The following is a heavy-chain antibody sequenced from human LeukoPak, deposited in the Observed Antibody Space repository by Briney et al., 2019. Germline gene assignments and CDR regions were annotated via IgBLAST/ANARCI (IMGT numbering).Heavy chain of an antibody. J-gene: IGHJ6*03. Sequence: GGSLRLSCAASGFTFNNYGMHWVRQAPGKGLEWVAFIRYDGSNKYYADSVKGRFTISRDNSKNTLYLQMNSLRAEDTAVYYCASVPYSSGWYVPYYYYYYYMDVWGKGTTVTVSS. V-gene: IGHV3-30*02. CDR3: ASVPYSSGWYVPYYYYYYYMDV. CDR2: IRYDGSNK. CDR1: GFTFNNYG. D-gene: IGHD6-19*01.